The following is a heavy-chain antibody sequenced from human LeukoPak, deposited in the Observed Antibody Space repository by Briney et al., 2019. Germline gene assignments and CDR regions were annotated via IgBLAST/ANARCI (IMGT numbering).Heavy chain of an antibody. Sequence: ASVKVSCKASGYTFTSYAMHWVRQAPGQRLEWMGWISAYNGNTNYAQKLQGRVTMTTDTSTSTAYVELRSLRSDDTAVYYCARDYYDSSGYYRGGDYFDYWGQGTLVTVSS. CDR3: ARDYYDSSGYYRGGDYFDY. CDR1: GYTFTSYA. D-gene: IGHD3-22*01. CDR2: ISAYNGNT. J-gene: IGHJ4*02. V-gene: IGHV1-18*01.